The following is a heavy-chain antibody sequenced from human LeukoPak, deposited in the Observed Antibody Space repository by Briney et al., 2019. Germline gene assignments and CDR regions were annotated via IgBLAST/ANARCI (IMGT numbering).Heavy chain of an antibody. CDR2: INTNTGNP. CDR3: ASDLTLDSGSYLNY. V-gene: IGHV7-4-1*02. J-gene: IGHJ4*02. Sequence: ASVKVSCKASGYTFTSYAMNWVRQAPGQGLEWMGWINTNTGNPTYAQGFAGRFVFSLDTSVSTAYLQISSLKAEDTAVYYCASDLTLDSGSYLNYWGQGTLVTVSS. CDR1: GYTFTSYA. D-gene: IGHD1-26*01.